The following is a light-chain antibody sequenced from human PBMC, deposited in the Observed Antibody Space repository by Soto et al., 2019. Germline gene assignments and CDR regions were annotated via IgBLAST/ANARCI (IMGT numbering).Light chain of an antibody. J-gene: IGKJ1*01. CDR2: GAS. V-gene: IGKV3-15*01. Sequence: EIVLTQSPGTLSLSPGERATLSCRASQSVSSNLAWYQQKSGQAPRLLIYGASTRVTGIPARFSGSGSGTEFTLTISSLQSEDFAVYCCQQYNDWPRTFGQGTKVDIK. CDR3: QQYNDWPRT. CDR1: QSVSSN.